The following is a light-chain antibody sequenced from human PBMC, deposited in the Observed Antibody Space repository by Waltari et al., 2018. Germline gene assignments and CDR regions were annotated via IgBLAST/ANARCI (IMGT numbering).Light chain of an antibody. Sequence: QSALTQPASLSGSPGQSITISCAGTKNDIGTYNFVSWFQQFPGQAPKLIVSEATKRPSGVFRVSGSKSGNTASLTISGLQAEDEADYYCCSYAGGSRVIFGGGTKLTVL. CDR2: EAT. CDR1: KNDIGTYNF. V-gene: IGLV2-23*01. J-gene: IGLJ2*01. CDR3: CSYAGGSRVI.